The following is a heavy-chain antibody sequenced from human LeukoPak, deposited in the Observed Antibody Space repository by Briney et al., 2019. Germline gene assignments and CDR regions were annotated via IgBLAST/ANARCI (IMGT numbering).Heavy chain of an antibody. CDR2: IKQDGSEK. CDR1: GFTFSSYW. J-gene: IGHJ4*02. D-gene: IGHD2-2*01. Sequence: PGGSLRLSCAASGFTFSSYWMSWVRQAPGMGLEWVANIKQDGSEKYYVDSVKGRFTISRDNAKNSLYLQMNSLRAEDTAVYYCARGYCSSTSCYHFDYWGQGTLVTVSS. CDR3: ARGYCSSTSCYHFDY. V-gene: IGHV3-7*04.